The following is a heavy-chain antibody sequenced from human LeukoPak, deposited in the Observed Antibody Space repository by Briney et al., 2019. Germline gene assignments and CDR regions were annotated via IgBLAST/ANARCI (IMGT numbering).Heavy chain of an antibody. D-gene: IGHD1-26*01. CDR3: AKGMGYYDGMDV. J-gene: IGHJ6*02. CDR1: GFTFSSYV. Sequence: GGSLRLSCSASGFTFSSYVMHWVRQAPGTGLEWVSSLSGSGGYTYHANSVKGRFTISRDNSKNTLYLRMNSLRAEDTAVYYCAKGMGYYDGMDVWGQGTTVTVSS. V-gene: IGHV3-23*01. CDR2: LSGSGGYT.